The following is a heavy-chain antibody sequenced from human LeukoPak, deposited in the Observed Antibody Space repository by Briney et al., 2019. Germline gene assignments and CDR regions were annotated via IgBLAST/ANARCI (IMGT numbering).Heavy chain of an antibody. CDR1: GGSFSGYY. CDR3: ASLSVYGGEDF. V-gene: IGHV4-34*01. Sequence: SETLSLTCAVYGGSFSGYYWSWIRQPPGKGLEWIGEINHSGSTNYNPSLKSRVTISVDTSKNQFSLKLSSVTAADTAVYYCASLSVYGGEDFWGQGTLVTVSS. J-gene: IGHJ4*02. CDR2: INHSGST. D-gene: IGHD4-23*01.